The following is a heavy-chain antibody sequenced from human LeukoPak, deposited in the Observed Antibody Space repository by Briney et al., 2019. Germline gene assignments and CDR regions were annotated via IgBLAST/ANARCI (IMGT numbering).Heavy chain of an antibody. CDR3: AKTPEPYCTTTGCYQGYFDY. Sequence: GGSLRLSCATSGFTFSNYGMHWVRQAPGKGLEWLAFIRNDGSYKYHIDSVKGRFTISRDNSKNTLYLQMNNLRPEDSGVYFCAKTPEPYCTTTGCYQGYFDYWGRGTLVTVSS. CDR1: GFTFSNYG. CDR2: IRNDGSYK. V-gene: IGHV3-30*02. D-gene: IGHD2-2*01. J-gene: IGHJ4*02.